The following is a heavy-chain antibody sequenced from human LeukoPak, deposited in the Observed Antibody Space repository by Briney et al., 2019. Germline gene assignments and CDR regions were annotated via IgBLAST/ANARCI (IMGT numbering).Heavy chain of an antibody. V-gene: IGHV3-23*01. CDR2: ISVSAGIT. Sequence: GGSLRLSCAASGFSFNSHAMSWVRQAPGKGLEWVSGISVSAGITRYTDSVKGRFAISTDDPENTVYLQMNSLRVEDTALHYCTRGYSSGWSPFDYWGQGTLVTVSS. CDR3: TRGYSSGWSPFDY. D-gene: IGHD6-19*01. CDR1: GFSFNSHA. J-gene: IGHJ4*02.